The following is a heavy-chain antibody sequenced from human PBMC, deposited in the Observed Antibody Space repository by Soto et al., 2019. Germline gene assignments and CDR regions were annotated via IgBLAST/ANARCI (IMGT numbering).Heavy chain of an antibody. J-gene: IGHJ4*02. CDR2: ISYDGSNK. D-gene: IGHD5-18*01. V-gene: IGHV3-30*18. CDR1: GFTFSSYG. CDR3: AKSQDTAMVWVDY. Sequence: QVQLVESGGGVVQPGRSLRLSCAASGFTFSSYGMHWVRQAPGKGLEWVAVISYDGSNKYYADSVKGRFTISRDNSKNTLYLQMNSLRVEDTAVYYCAKSQDTAMVWVDYWGQGTLVAVCS.